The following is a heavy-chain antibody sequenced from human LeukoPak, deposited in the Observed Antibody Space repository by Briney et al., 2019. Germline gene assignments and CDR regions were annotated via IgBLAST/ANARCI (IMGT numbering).Heavy chain of an antibody. CDR2: ISAYNGNT. CDR1: GYTFTSYG. V-gene: IGHV1-18*01. D-gene: IGHD3-22*01. Sequence: ASVNVSCKASGYTFTSYGISWVRQAPGQGLEWMGWISAYNGNTNYAQKLQGRVTMTTDTSTSTAYMELRSLRSDDTAVYYCARFLLDYYDSSGYYPWGQGTLVTVSS. CDR3: ARFLLDYYDSSGYYP. J-gene: IGHJ5*02.